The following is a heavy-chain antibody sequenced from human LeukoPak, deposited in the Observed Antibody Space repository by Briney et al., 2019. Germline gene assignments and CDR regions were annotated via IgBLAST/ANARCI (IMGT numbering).Heavy chain of an antibody. D-gene: IGHD5-24*01. CDR3: ARDGDGYNRGGYYFDY. Sequence: GGSLILSCAASGFTFSSYAMHWVRPAPGKGLEGVAVISYDGSNKYYADSVKGRFTISRDNSKNTLYLQMNSLRAEDTAVYYCARDGDGYNRGGYYFDYWGQGTLVTVSS. CDR1: GFTFSSYA. J-gene: IGHJ4*02. V-gene: IGHV3-30*01. CDR2: ISYDGSNK.